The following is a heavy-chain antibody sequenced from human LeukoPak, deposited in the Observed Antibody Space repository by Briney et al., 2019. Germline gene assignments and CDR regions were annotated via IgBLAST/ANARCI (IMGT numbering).Heavy chain of an antibody. CDR3: ARLRYSSGWRFDY. J-gene: IGHJ4*02. D-gene: IGHD6-19*01. CDR1: GFTFSTYSMN. Sequence: PGGSLRLSCAASGFTFSTYSMNWVRQAPGKGLEWIGSIYYSGSTYYNPSLKSRVTIFVDTSKNQFSLKLSSVTAADTAVYSCARLRYSSGWRFDYWGQGTLVTVSS. V-gene: IGHV4-39*01. CDR2: IYYSGST.